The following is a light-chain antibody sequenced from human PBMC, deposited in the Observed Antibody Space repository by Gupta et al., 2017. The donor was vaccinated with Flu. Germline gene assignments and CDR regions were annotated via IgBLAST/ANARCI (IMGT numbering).Light chain of an antibody. J-gene: IGLJ3*02. V-gene: IGLV2-11*03. CDR2: DVT. CDR1: SSDVGGYNY. CDR3: YSYGGSYRV. Sequence: GSPGQSVTISCTGTSSDVGGYNYVSWYQQHPGKAPKLIIYDVTKRPSGVPGRFSGSKSGNTASLTISGLQADDEADYYCYSYGGSYRVFGG.